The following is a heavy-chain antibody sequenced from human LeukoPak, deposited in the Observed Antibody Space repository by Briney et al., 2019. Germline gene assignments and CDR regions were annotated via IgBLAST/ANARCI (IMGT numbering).Heavy chain of an antibody. J-gene: IGHJ6*02. CDR1: GDSVSSNSGT. CDR3: ARGKSKRLDV. D-gene: IGHD5/OR15-5a*01. CDR2: TYYRSKWYN. Sequence: SQTLSLTCAISGDSVSSNSGTWNWIRQSPSRGLEWLGRTYYRSKWYNDYAVSVKSRITINPDTSKNHFSLQLNSVTPDDTAVYYCARGKSKRLDVWGQGTPITVSS. V-gene: IGHV6-1*01.